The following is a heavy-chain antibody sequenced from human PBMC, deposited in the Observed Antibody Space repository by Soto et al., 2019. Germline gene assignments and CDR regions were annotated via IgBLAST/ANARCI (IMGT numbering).Heavy chain of an antibody. D-gene: IGHD1-1*01. CDR2: ISYDGINK. J-gene: IGHJ4*02. CDR3: AKSVYNWNDGFFDY. V-gene: IGHV3-30*18. CDR1: GCTLSSYG. Sequence: GASLRLSCAASGCTLSSYGMHWVRQAPGKGLEWVAVISYDGINKYYADSVKGRFTISRDNSKNTLYLQMNSLRAEDTAVYYCAKSVYNWNDGFFDYWGQGTLVTVSS.